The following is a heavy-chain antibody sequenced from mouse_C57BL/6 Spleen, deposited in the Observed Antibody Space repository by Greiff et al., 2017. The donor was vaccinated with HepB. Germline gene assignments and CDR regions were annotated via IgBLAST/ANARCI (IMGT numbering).Heavy chain of an antibody. Sequence: QVQLKQPGAELVMPGASVKLSCKASGYTFTSYWMHWVKQRPGQGLEWIGEIDPSDSYTNYNQKFKGKSTLTVDKSSSTAYMQLSSLTSEDSAVYYCARKILRGNYFDYWGQGTTLTVSS. D-gene: IGHD1-1*01. V-gene: IGHV1-69*01. CDR2: IDPSDSYT. CDR3: ARKILRGNYFDY. J-gene: IGHJ2*01. CDR1: GYTFTSYW.